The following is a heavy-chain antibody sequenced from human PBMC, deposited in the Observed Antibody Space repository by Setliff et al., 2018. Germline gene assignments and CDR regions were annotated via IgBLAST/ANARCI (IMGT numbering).Heavy chain of an antibody. J-gene: IGHJ4*02. CDR3: ARGRNIAARLLDS. Sequence: SETLSLTCTVSGGSVSNSGFFWGWLRQAPGKGLEWIGEINHRGSTNYNPSLKSRATISIDTSKDQFSLKLISMSAADTAVYFCARGRNIAARLLDSWGQGALVTVS. CDR2: INHRGST. D-gene: IGHD6-6*01. CDR1: GGSVSNSGFF. V-gene: IGHV4-39*07.